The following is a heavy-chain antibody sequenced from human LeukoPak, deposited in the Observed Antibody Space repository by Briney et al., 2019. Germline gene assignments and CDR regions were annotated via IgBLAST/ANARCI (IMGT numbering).Heavy chain of an antibody. J-gene: IGHJ6*02. CDR3: ARGGGLDV. Sequence: GGSLRLSCAASGFTVSSNYMSWVRQAPGKGLEWVSVVYSGGSTYYADSVKGRFTISRDNSKDTLYLQMSNLRAEDTAVYFCARGGGLDVWGQGATVTVSS. V-gene: IGHV3-53*01. D-gene: IGHD3-16*01. CDR2: VYSGGST. CDR1: GFTVSSNY.